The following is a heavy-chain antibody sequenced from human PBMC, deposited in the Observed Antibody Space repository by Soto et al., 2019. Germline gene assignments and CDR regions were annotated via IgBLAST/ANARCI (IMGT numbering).Heavy chain of an antibody. CDR1: GFTVSSNY. CDR3: ARERGYSGYDFFFYMDV. Sequence: PGGSLRLSCAASGFTVSSNYMSWVRQAPGKGLEWVSVIYSGGSTYYADSVKGRFTISRDNSKNTLYLQMNSLGAEDTAVYYCARERGYSGYDFFFYMDVWGKGPTVTVSS. CDR2: IYSGGST. J-gene: IGHJ6*03. D-gene: IGHD5-12*01. V-gene: IGHV3-66*01.